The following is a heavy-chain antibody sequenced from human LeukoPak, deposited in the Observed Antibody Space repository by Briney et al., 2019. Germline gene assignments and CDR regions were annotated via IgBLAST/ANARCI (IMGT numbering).Heavy chain of an antibody. CDR2: IYTSGST. V-gene: IGHV4-61*02. Sequence: PSQTLSLTCTVSGGSISSGSYYWSWIRQPAGKGLEWIGRIYTSGSTKYNPSLKSRVTISVDTSKNQFSLKLSSVTAADTAVYYCARGGGKWLLRREYYFDYWGQGTLVTVSS. D-gene: IGHD3-22*01. CDR3: ARGGGKWLLRREYYFDY. CDR1: GGSISSGSYY. J-gene: IGHJ4*02.